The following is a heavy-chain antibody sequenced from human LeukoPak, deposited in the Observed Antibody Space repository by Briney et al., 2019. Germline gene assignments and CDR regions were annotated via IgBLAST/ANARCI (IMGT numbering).Heavy chain of an antibody. CDR1: GFIFNNSG. CDR2: ISGSGGST. D-gene: IGHD6-6*01. J-gene: IGHJ4*02. V-gene: IGHV3-23*01. Sequence: PGGSLTLSCAASGFIFNNSGMGWVRQAPGRGLEWVSAISGSGGSTYYADSVKGRFTISRDNSKNTLYLQMNSLRAEDTAVYYCAKLIAARPRGTFDYWGQGTLVTVSS. CDR3: AKLIAARPRGTFDY.